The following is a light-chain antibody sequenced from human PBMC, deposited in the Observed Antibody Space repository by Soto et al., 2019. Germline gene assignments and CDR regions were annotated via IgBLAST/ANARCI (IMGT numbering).Light chain of an antibody. CDR3: QQYYSTPIT. J-gene: IGKJ5*01. V-gene: IGKV4-1*01. CDR1: QSVLYSSNNKNY. Sequence: DIVMTQSPSALAVSLCERAPINCNSRQSVLYSSNNKNYLAWYQQKKGQPPKRLIYWASTRESGVPDRFSGSKSGTDFNLTISSLQAGEVAVYDCQQYYSTPITFGQGTRLEI. CDR2: WAS.